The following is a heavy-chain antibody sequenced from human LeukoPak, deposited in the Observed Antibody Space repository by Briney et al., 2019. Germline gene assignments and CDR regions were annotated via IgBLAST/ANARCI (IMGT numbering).Heavy chain of an antibody. J-gene: IGHJ4*02. CDR1: GFSLSNAGMG. V-gene: IGHV2-26*01. CDR3: ARIHQDTPGLAVY. Sequence: SGPTLVNPTETLTVTCTVSGFSLSNAGMGVSWIRQPPGKALEWLAHIFSNDEKSYSTSLKSRLTISKDTSKSQVVLTMTNMDPVDTATYYCARIHQDTPGLAVYWGQGTLVTVSS. CDR2: IFSNDEK. D-gene: IGHD6-19*01.